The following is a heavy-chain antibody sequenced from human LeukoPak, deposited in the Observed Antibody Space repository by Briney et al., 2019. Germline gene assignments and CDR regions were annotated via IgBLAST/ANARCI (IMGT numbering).Heavy chain of an antibody. D-gene: IGHD2-15*01. J-gene: IGHJ4*02. CDR1: GFAFSSYA. CDR3: AKGKAARGTLFDY. Sequence: GGSLRLSCAASGFAFSSYAMTWVRQAPGKGLEWVSAISGSGGSTYYADSVKGRFTISRDNSKNTLYLQMNSLRAEDTAVYYCAKGKAARGTLFDYWGQGTLVTVSS. V-gene: IGHV3-23*01. CDR2: ISGSGGST.